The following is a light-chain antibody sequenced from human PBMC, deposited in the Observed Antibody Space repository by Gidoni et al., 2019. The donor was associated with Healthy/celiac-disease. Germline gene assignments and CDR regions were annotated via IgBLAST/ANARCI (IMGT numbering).Light chain of an antibody. CDR1: QRVSSY. Sequence: ELVLTPSPATLSLSPGERATLSCRASQRVSSYLAWYQQKPGQAPRLLIYDASNRATGIPARFSGSGSVTDFTLTIRSLEPEDFAVYYCQQRSNWPTTFGQGTKVEIK. V-gene: IGKV3-11*01. CDR2: DAS. CDR3: QQRSNWPTT. J-gene: IGKJ1*01.